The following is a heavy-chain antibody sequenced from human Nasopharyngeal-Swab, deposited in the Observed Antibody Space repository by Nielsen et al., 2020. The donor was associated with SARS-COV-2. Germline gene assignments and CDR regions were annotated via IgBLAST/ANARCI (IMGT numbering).Heavy chain of an antibody. CDR2: FDPEDGET. CDR1: GYTLTELS. J-gene: IGHJ6*02. V-gene: IGHV1-24*01. Sequence: ASVKVSCKVSGYTLTELSMHWVRQAPGKGLEWMGGFDPEDGETIYAQKFQGRVTMTEDTSTDTAYMELSSLRSEDTAVYYCATATMTTVNNYYGMDVWGQGTTVTVS. D-gene: IGHD4-11*01. CDR3: ATATMTTVNNYYGMDV.